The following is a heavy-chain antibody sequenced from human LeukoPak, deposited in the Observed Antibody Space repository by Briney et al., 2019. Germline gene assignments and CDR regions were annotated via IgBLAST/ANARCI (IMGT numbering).Heavy chain of an antibody. CDR1: GFSFSNYG. J-gene: IGHJ4*02. CDR3: VRDGGSGSPKIRYDF. V-gene: IGHV3-33*01. Sequence: GRSLRLSCAASGFSFSNYGMHWVRQAPGKGLEWVALIWHDESNKDYADSVKGRFTISRDNSRNTLYLQMNSLRVEDTAVYYCVRDGGSGSPKIRYDFWGQGTLATVSS. D-gene: IGHD3-10*01. CDR2: IWHDESNK.